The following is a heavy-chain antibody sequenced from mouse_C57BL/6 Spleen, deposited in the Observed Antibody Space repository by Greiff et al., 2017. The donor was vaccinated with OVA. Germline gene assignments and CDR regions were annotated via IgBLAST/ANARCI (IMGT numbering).Heavy chain of an antibody. CDR1: GYSFTNYY. D-gene: IGHD2-13*01. CDR2: INPNYGTT. CDR3: ARKSDYEDYYAMDY. J-gene: IGHJ4*01. Sequence: EVQLQQSGPELVKPGASVQISCKASGYSFTNYYMNWVKQSNGQSLEWIGVINPNYGTTRYNQKFKGKATLTVDQSSSTAYMQLNSLTSEDSAVYYCARKSDYEDYYAMDYWGQGTSVTVSS. V-gene: IGHV1-39*01.